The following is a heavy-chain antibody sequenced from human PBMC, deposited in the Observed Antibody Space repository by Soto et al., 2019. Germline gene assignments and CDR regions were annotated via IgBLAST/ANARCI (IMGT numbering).Heavy chain of an antibody. V-gene: IGHV4-30-2*01. J-gene: IGHJ5*02. D-gene: IGHD2-2*01. CDR3: VRSGCSSTACHTDWFDP. CDR1: GASVDSGGYS. Sequence: QLQLQESGSGLVKPSQTLSLTCAVSGASVDSGGYSWSWIRQPPGKGLEWIGYIYHGVSTDYNPSLKSRVTISVDSSKNLFSRSLSSVTAADTAVYFCVRSGCSSTACHTDWFDPWGPGTLVTVSS. CDR2: IYHGVST.